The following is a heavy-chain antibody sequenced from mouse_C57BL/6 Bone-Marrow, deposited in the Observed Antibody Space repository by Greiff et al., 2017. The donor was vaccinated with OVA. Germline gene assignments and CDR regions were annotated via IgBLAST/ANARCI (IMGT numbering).Heavy chain of an antibody. V-gene: IGHV1-82*01. J-gene: IGHJ2*01. CDR1: GYAFSSSW. Sequence: QVQLQQPGPELVKPGASVKISCKASGYAFSSSWMNWVKQRPGKGLEWIGRIYPGDGDTNYNGKFKGKATLTADKSSSTAYMQLSSLTSEDSAVYFCARSEVYYFDYWGQGTTLTVSS. CDR2: IYPGDGDT. CDR3: ARSEVYYFDY.